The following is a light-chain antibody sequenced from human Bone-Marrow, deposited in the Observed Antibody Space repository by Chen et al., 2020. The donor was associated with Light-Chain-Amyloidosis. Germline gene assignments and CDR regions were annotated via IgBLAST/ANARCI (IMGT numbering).Light chain of an antibody. Sequence: SYELTQPPSVSVSPGQTASITCSGDKLGDKYACWYQQKPGQSPVLVIYQDSKRPSGIPERFSGSNSGDTATLTISRVEAGDEADYYCQVWDTTNDHVVFGGGTKLTVL. CDR3: QVWDTTNDHVV. CDR1: KLGDKY. V-gene: IGLV3-1*01. J-gene: IGLJ2*01. CDR2: QDS.